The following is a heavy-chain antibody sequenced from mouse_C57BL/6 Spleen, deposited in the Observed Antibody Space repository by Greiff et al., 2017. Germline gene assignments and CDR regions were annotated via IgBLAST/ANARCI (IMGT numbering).Heavy chain of an antibody. CDR2: IYPGDGDT. Sequence: QVQLKQSGAELVKPGASVKISCKASGYAFSSYWMNWVKQRPGKGLEWIGQIYPGDGDTNYNGKFKGKATLTADKSSSTAYMQLSSLTSEDSAVYFCARNDYDVEAMDYWGQGTSVTVSS. V-gene: IGHV1-80*01. D-gene: IGHD2-4*01. CDR1: GYAFSSYW. CDR3: ARNDYDVEAMDY. J-gene: IGHJ4*01.